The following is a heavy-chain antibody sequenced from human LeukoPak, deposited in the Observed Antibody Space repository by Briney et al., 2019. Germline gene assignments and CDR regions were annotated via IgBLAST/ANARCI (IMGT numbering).Heavy chain of an antibody. Sequence: GASVTVSFKASGYTFTSYGISWVRQAPGQGREWMGWINADNGNTRYAQKLQGRVTMTTDTSTTTAYMDLRSLRSDDTAVYYCARDADGSGTLLGYWGQGTLVTVSS. CDR1: GYTFTSYG. V-gene: IGHV1-18*01. CDR3: ARDADGSGTLLGY. J-gene: IGHJ4*02. CDR2: INADNGNT. D-gene: IGHD3-10*01.